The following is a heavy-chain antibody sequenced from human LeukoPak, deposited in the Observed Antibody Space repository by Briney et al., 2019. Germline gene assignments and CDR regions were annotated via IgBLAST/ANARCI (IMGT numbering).Heavy chain of an antibody. CDR1: GFTFSSYA. CDR3: AKVFPPIAVAGTRAFDI. Sequence: PGGSLRLSCAASGFTFSSYAMSWVRQAPGKGLEWVSAISGSGGSTYYADSVKGRFTISRDNSKNTLYLQMNSLRAEDTAVYYCAKVFPPIAVAGTRAFDIWGQGTMVTVSS. CDR2: ISGSGGST. V-gene: IGHV3-23*01. J-gene: IGHJ3*02. D-gene: IGHD6-19*01.